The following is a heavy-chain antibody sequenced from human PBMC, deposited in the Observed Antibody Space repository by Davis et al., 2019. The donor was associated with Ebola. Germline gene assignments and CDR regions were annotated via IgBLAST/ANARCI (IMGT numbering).Heavy chain of an antibody. J-gene: IGHJ4*02. CDR3: ARNSSGFGHFDH. V-gene: IGHV4-39*07. CDR1: GGSINSPYNY. D-gene: IGHD3-22*01. Sequence: PSETLSLTCTVSGGSINSPYNYWSWIRQPPGKGLEWIGTMYYSGSRYYNPSLKSRLTLSVDTSRNQFSLDLASVTTADTAIYFCARNSSGFGHFDHWGQGIQITVSS. CDR2: MYYSGSR.